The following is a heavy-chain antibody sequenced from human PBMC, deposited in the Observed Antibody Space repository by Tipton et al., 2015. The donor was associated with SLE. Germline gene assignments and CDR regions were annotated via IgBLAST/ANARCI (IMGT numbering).Heavy chain of an antibody. D-gene: IGHD3-3*02. Sequence: SLRLSCAASGFTFSSYAMSWVRQAPGKGLEWVSAISGSGGSTYYADSVKGRFTISRDNSKNILYLQLNNLRGDDTAIYYCARSAILASEGYWGQGTLVTVSS. CDR3: ARSAILASEGY. J-gene: IGHJ4*01. CDR2: ISGSGGST. V-gene: IGHV3-23*01. CDR1: GFTFSSYA.